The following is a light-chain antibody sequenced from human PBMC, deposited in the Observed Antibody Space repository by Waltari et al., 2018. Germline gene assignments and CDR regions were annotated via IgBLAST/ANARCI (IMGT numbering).Light chain of an antibody. CDR3: QQSHNWPLT. CDR1: QSVNTN. Sequence: EIVMTQSPATLSVSPGQRATLSCRTSQSVNTNLAWYQQKPGQAPRLLIYGASTRATGIPARFSGSGSETEFTLTITSLQSEDFAVYYCQQSHNWPLTFGGGTKVDVK. J-gene: IGKJ4*01. V-gene: IGKV3-15*01. CDR2: GAS.